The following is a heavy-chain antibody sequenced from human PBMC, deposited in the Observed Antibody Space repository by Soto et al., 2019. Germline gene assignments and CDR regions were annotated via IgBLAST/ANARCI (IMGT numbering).Heavy chain of an antibody. V-gene: IGHV4-30-4*01. CDR2: VYDSGIT. CDR1: GAIVTSGENY. J-gene: IGHJ3*01. D-gene: IGHD6-25*01. CDR3: VRNLAQGYSGNV. Sequence: QVQLQESGPGLVKPSQTLSLACSVSGAIVTSGENYWSWVRQAPGKGLEWIGYVYDSGITYYTPALRSRATLSLDRPNNEVSLKLSSVTAADTAVYVCVRNLAQGYSGNVWGHGTMVTVSS.